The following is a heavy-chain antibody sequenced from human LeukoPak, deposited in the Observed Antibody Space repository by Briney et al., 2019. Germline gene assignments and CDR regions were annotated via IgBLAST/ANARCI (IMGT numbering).Heavy chain of an antibody. CDR2: INPSGGST. V-gene: IGHV1-46*01. J-gene: IGHJ6*02. CDR3: ARVRLSYYYDSSNYYAEVDYYYYGMDV. D-gene: IGHD3-22*01. Sequence: ASVKVSCKASGYTFTNYYLHWVRQAPGQGLEWMGIINPSGGSTSYAQRFQGRVTMTRDTSTSTVHMELSSLRSEDTAVYYCARVRLSYYYDSSNYYAEVDYYYYGMDVWGQGTTVTVSS. CDR1: GYTFTNYY.